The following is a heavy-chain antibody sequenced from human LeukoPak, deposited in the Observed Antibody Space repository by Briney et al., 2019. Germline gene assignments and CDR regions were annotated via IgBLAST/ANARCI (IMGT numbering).Heavy chain of an antibody. V-gene: IGHV3-30*04. CDR3: AKDATAVVGTVYMDV. D-gene: IGHD6-13*01. CDR2: ISYDGSNK. CDR1: GFTFSSYA. J-gene: IGHJ6*03. Sequence: QPGGSLRLSCAASGFTFSSYAMHWVRQAPGKGLEWVAVISYDGSNKYYADSVKGRFTISRDNAKNSLYLQMDSLRAEDTAVYYCAKDATAVVGTVYMDVWGKGTTVTISS.